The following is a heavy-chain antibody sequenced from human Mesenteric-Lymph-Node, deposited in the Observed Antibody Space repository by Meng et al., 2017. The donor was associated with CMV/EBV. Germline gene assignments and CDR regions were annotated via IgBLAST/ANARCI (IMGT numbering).Heavy chain of an antibody. J-gene: IGHJ4*02. CDR1: GYTFASYG. CDR3: ARSHYYYDDSGYYGFDY. D-gene: IGHD3-22*01. Sequence: VAVTVSCKASGYTFASYGISWVRQAPGQGLEWMGWISAYNGNTNSAQNLQGRVTMTTDTSTSTAYMELRSLRSDDTAVYYCARSHYYYDDSGYYGFDYWGQGTLVTVSS. CDR2: ISAYNGNT. V-gene: IGHV1-18*01.